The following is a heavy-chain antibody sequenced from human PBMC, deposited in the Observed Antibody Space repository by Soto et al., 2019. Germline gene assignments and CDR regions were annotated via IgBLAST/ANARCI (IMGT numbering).Heavy chain of an antibody. D-gene: IGHD3-10*01. V-gene: IGHV3-23*01. CDR2: MSGVDDSK. CDR3: ARRSSPGRTVNGTYFDY. CDR1: GFPVNYYD. Sequence: EVQLLESGGGLVQPGGSLRLSCAVSGFPVNYYDLSWVRQPPGKGLEWVSGMSGVDDSKSYADSVKGRLTISRDNAKNILFLHMNNLRAAETATYYCARRSSPGRTVNGTYFDYWGRGTLVTVSS. J-gene: IGHJ4*02.